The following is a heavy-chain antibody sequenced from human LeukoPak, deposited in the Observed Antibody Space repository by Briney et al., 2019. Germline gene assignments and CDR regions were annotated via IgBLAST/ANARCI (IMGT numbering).Heavy chain of an antibody. D-gene: IGHD3-22*01. CDR2: INPNNGNT. CDR1: GYTFTRYG. V-gene: IGHV1-18*01. Sequence: ASVKVSCKASGYTFTRYGISWVRQAPGQGLEWMGWINPNNGNTNYVQKLQGRVTMTTDTSTSTAYMELRSLRSDDTAVYYCARVGYDSSGRHRYAFDIWGQGAMVTVSS. CDR3: ARVGYDSSGRHRYAFDI. J-gene: IGHJ3*02.